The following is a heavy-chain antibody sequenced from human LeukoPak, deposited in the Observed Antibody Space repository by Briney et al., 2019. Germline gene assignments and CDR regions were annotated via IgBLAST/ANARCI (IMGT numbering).Heavy chain of an antibody. J-gene: IGHJ6*02. Sequence: GGSLRLSCSASGFTFSSYAMHWVRQAPGKGLEYVSAISSNGGSTYYADSVKGRFTISGDNSKNTLYLQMNSLRAEDTAVYYCAKDLAPRIVVVPAAMNYYYYGMDAWGQGTTVTVSS. D-gene: IGHD2-2*01. CDR1: GFTFSSYA. V-gene: IGHV3-64*04. CDR2: ISSNGGST. CDR3: AKDLAPRIVVVPAAMNYYYYGMDA.